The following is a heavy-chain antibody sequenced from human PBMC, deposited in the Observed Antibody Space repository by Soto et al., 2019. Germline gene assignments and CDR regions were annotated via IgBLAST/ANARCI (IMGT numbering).Heavy chain of an antibody. D-gene: IGHD3-16*01. Sequence: VQLEQSETEVRKPGSSVKLSCKTSGDSFNDYAISWVRQAPGQGLEWMGGIIPILNLVRYTEKFQGRVTLSATDSTGTAHLAVTGLRSEDTASYYCATGTAGTPGGRLDVWGLGTTVSVSS. CDR1: GDSFNDYA. J-gene: IGHJ6*01. V-gene: IGHV1-69*01. CDR3: ATGTAGTPGGRLDV. CDR2: IIPILNLV.